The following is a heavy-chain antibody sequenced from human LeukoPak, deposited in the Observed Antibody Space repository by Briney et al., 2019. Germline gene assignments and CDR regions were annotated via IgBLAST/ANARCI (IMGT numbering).Heavy chain of an antibody. Sequence: GGSLRLSCAASGFTFITYAMTWVRQAPGKGLEWVSAISGTGGSTYYADSVRGRFTISRDNSKNTLYLQMNSLRAEDTAVYYCTKDLAYWGQGTLVTVSS. V-gene: IGHV3-23*01. CDR3: TKDLAY. CDR1: GFTFITYA. J-gene: IGHJ4*02. CDR2: ISGTGGST.